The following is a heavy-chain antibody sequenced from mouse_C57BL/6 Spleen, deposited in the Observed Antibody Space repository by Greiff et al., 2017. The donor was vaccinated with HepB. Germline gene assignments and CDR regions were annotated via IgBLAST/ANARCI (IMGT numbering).Heavy chain of an antibody. J-gene: IGHJ4*01. V-gene: IGHV5-6*02. D-gene: IGHD1-1*01. CDR2: ISSGGSYT. CDR3: ARLGTVESMDY. CDR1: GFTFSSYG. Sequence: DVKLVESGGDLVKPGGSLKLSCAASGFTFSSYGMSWVRQTPDKRLEWVATISSGGSYTYYPDSVKGRFTISRDNAKNTLYLQMSSLKSEDTAMYYCARLGTVESMDYWGQGTSVTVSS.